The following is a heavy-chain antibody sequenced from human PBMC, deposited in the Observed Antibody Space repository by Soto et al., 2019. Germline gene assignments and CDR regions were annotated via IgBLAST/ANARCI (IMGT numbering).Heavy chain of an antibody. J-gene: IGHJ4*02. CDR2: INPNTGGT. V-gene: IGHV1-2*02. Sequence: GASVKVSCKASGYTFTGYYMHWVRQAPGEGLEWMGWINPNTGGTNYAQKFQGRVTMTRDTSIGTAYMGLSRLISDDSAVYFCAREGRDDYNYDFFDYWGQGTLVTVSS. CDR1: GYTFTGYY. D-gene: IGHD4-4*01. CDR3: AREGRDDYNYDFFDY.